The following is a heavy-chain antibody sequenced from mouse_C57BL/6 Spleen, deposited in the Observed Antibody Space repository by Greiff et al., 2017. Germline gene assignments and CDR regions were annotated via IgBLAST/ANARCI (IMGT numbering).Heavy chain of an antibody. CDR1: GYTFTDYN. J-gene: IGHJ3*01. CDR3: ARSELGWFAY. D-gene: IGHD4-1*01. V-gene: IGHV1-18*01. Sequence: EVQGVESGPELVKPGASVKIPCKASGYTFTDYNMDWVKQSHGKSLEWIGDINPNNGGTIYNQKFKGKATLTVDKSSSTAYMELRSLTSEDTAVYYCARSELGWFAYWGQGTLVTVSA. CDR2: INPNNGGT.